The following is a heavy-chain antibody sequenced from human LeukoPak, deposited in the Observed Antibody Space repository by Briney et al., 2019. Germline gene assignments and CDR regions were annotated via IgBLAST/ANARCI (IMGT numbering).Heavy chain of an antibody. D-gene: IGHD3-22*01. V-gene: IGHV1-18*01. CDR3: ARDREYYYDSSGYLYFDY. J-gene: IGHJ4*02. CDR2: ISAYNGNT. Sequence: ASVKVSCKASGYTFTSYGISWVRQAPGQGLEWMGWISAYNGNTNYAQKLQGRVTMTTDTSTSTAYMELRSLRSDDTAVYYCARDREYYYDSSGYLYFDYWGQGTLVTVSS. CDR1: GYTFTSYG.